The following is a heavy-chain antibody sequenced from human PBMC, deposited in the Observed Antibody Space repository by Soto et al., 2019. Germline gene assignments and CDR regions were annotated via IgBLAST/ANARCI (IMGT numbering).Heavy chain of an antibody. CDR3: AHRLTWDAFDI. V-gene: IGHV2-5*02. CDR1: GFSLSDNGVG. D-gene: IGHD1-26*01. Sequence: QITLKESGPTLVKRTQTLTLTCTFSGFSLSDNGVGVGWIRQPPGKALEWLALIYWDDEKIYRPSLKTRLTITKDTSKNQVLLTMTNMDPVDTATYYCAHRLTWDAFDIWGQGTMVTVSS. J-gene: IGHJ3*02. CDR2: IYWDDEK.